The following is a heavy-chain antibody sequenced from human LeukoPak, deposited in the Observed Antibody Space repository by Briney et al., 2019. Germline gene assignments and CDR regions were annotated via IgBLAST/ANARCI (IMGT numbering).Heavy chain of an antibody. CDR1: RYTFTSYY. J-gene: IGHJ4*02. CDR2: INPNDGST. CDR3: AREVVAVAGTWFDY. V-gene: IGHV1-46*01. Sequence: ASVKVSCKASRYTFTSYYMHWVRQAPGQGLEWMGIINPNDGSTKYTQKLQGRVTMTRDMSTSTVYMELSSLRSEDAAVYYCAREVVAVAGTWFDYWGQGTPVTVSS. D-gene: IGHD6-19*01.